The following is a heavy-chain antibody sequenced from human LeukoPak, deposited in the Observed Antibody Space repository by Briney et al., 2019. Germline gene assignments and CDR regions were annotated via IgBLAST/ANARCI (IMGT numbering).Heavy chain of an antibody. D-gene: IGHD6-13*01. Sequence: PGGSLRLSCAASGFTVSSNYMNWVRQAPGKGLEWVSMIYPNGNTFYTDSVKGRFTISRDNSKNTLYLQMNSLRAEDTAVYYCAKDSSSSWYRNWFDPWGQGTLVTVSS. CDR2: IYPNGNT. CDR1: GFTVSSNY. J-gene: IGHJ5*02. CDR3: AKDSSSSWYRNWFDP. V-gene: IGHV3-66*01.